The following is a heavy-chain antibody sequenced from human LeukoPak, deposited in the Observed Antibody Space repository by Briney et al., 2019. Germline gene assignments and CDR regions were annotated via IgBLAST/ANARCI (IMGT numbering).Heavy chain of an antibody. CDR3: ARKSDSLLVREGDC. D-gene: IGHD3-10*01. CDR2: IYSGGTT. V-gene: IGHV3-66*01. Sequence: GGSLRLSCAASGFTVNRNYMIWVRQAPGKGLECVSVIYSGGTTWYADSVKGRFTISRDTNALYLQMNSLRAEDTAVYYCARKSDSLLVREGDCWGQGTLVTVSS. J-gene: IGHJ4*02. CDR1: GFTVNRNY.